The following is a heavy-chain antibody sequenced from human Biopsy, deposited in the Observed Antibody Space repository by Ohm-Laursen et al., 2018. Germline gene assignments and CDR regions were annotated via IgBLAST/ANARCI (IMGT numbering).Heavy chain of an antibody. Sequence: SLRLSCAASGFIFSTYTMSWLRQAPGKGLEWLSYISSRGTSINNADSVKGRFTISRDNAKKSLYLQMNSLRAEDTAVYYCARAKSVLDYFYGLDVWGQGTTVTVSS. CDR2: ISSRGTSI. CDR1: GFIFSTYT. V-gene: IGHV3-11*01. CDR3: ARAKSVLDYFYGLDV. J-gene: IGHJ6*02. D-gene: IGHD5/OR15-5a*01.